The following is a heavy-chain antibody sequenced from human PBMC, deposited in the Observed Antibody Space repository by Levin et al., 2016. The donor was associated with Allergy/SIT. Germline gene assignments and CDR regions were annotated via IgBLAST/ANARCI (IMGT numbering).Heavy chain of an antibody. J-gene: IGHJ4*02. V-gene: IGHV4-39*01. Sequence: WIRQPPGKGLEWIGSMYYSGSTYYNPSLKSRVTISVDTSKNQFSLKLSSVTAANTAVYYCVRHHLGYCSRTSCYGTHYFDYWGQGTLVTVSS. D-gene: IGHD2-2*01. CDR2: MYYSGST. CDR3: VRHHLGYCSRTSCYGTHYFDY.